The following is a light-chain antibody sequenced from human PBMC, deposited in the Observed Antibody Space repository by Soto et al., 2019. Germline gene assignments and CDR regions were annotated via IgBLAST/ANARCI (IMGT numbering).Light chain of an antibody. V-gene: IGLV1-44*01. J-gene: IGLJ1*01. CDR2: NDN. Sequence: QSVLTQSPSASGTPGQRVTIFCSGGRSNIGSNTVNWCQQVPGTVPKLLIYNDNQRPSGVPDRFSGSRSGTSASLAISGLQSGDEADYYCAAWDDSLNGYVFGVGTKVTVL. CDR1: RSNIGSNT. CDR3: AAWDDSLNGYV.